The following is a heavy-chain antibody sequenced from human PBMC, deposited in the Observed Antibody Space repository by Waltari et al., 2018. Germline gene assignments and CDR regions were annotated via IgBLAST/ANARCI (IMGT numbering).Heavy chain of an antibody. CDR1: GYTFTDYY. CDR3: ATGTVDY. V-gene: IGHV1-69-2*01. D-gene: IGHD1-1*01. J-gene: IGHJ4*02. CDR2: FDPEDGET. Sequence: EVQLVQSGAEVKKPGATVKISCKVSGYTFTDYYMHGVQQAPGNGLEWMGFFDPEDGETLYAEKYQGRVTRTADTSTDTAYMELRSLRSEDTAVDYGATGTVDYWGQGTLVTVSA.